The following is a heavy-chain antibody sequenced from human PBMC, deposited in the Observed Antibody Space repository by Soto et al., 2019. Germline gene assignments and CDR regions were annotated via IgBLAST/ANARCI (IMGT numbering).Heavy chain of an antibody. V-gene: IGHV1-69*14. J-gene: IGHJ4*02. Sequence: QVQLVQSGAEVQKPGSSVNVSCKASGDTPSTYAISWVRQAPGQGLEWMGGIIPILGTPNYAQRFQGRITISADTSTRTTYMELNSATYDDTAVFCRAILGLDVDSWGQGTLVIVSS. CDR2: IIPILGTP. D-gene: IGHD3-16*01. CDR3: AILGLDVDS. CDR1: GDTPSTYA.